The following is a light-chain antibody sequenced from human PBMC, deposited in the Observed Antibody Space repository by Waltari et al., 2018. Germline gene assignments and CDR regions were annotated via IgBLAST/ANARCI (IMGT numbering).Light chain of an antibody. V-gene: IGKV2-28*01. Sequence: DIVMTQSPLSLPVTPGEPASISCKSSQSLQKSNGNNYLNWYVKKPGQSPQLLIYLGSNRASGVPDRIGGSGSGTDFTLKISRVEADDVGVYYCMQSLQPPVTFGGGTKVEI. J-gene: IGKJ4*01. CDR1: QSLQKSNGNNY. CDR2: LGS. CDR3: MQSLQPPVT.